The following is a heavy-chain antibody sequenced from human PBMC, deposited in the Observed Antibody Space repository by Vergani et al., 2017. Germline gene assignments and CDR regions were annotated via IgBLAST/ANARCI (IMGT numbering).Heavy chain of an antibody. Sequence: QVQLQESGPGLVKSSETLSLTCSVSFYSISNLYCNWIRQPPGKGLEWIGSIHYRENANYNPALKTRVTISVDTSKNQFSLKLGSVTAADTAVNYCAREYSSSEEFLAYWGQGTLVTVSS. CDR1: FYSISNLY. V-gene: IGHV4-59*11. CDR2: IHYRENA. CDR3: AREYSSSEEFLAY. J-gene: IGHJ4*02. D-gene: IGHD6-6*01.